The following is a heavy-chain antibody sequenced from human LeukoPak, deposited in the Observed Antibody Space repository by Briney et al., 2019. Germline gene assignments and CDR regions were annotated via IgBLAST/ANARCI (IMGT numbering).Heavy chain of an antibody. CDR3: ARDGRDSSGYYYLGRDYYYGMDV. J-gene: IGHJ6*02. Sequence: GGSLRLSCAASGFTFSSYGMHWVRQAPGKGLEWVAVISYDGSNKYYADSVKGRFTISRDNSKNTLYLQMNSLRAEDTAVYYCARDGRDSSGYYYLGRDYYYGMDVWGQGTTVTVSS. V-gene: IGHV3-30*19. CDR2: ISYDGSNK. CDR1: GFTFSSYG. D-gene: IGHD3-22*01.